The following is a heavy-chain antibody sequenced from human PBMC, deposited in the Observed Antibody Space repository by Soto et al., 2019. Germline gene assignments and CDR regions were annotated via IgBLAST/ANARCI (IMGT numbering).Heavy chain of an antibody. V-gene: IGHV4-30-4*01. J-gene: IGHJ4*02. CDR2: IYYSGST. D-gene: IGHD3-3*01. CDR1: GGSISSGDYY. CDR3: ARITIFGVVMDYFDY. Sequence: TSETLSLTCTVSGGSISSGDYYWSWIRQPPGKGLEWIGYIYYSGSTYYNPSLKSRVTISVDTSKNQFSLKLSSVTAADTAVYYCARITIFGVVMDYFDYWGQGTLVTISS.